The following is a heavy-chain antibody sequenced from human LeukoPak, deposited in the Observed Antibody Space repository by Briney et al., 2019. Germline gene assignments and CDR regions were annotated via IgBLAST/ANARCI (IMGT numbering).Heavy chain of an antibody. Sequence: ASVKVSCKASGYTFTSYDINWVRQATGQGLEWMGWMNPNSGNTGYAQKFQGRVTMTRNTSISTAYMELSSLRSEDTAVYYCARIYDSSGYYLSDYAFDIWGQGTMVTVSS. CDR1: GYTFTSYD. D-gene: IGHD3-22*01. V-gene: IGHV1-8*01. J-gene: IGHJ3*02. CDR2: MNPNSGNT. CDR3: ARIYDSSGYYLSDYAFDI.